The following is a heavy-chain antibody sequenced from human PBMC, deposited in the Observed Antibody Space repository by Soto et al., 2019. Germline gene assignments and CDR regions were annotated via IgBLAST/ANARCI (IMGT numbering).Heavy chain of an antibody. CDR1: GGSISSSNW. CDR3: ARPTDRYYGGGWFAP. J-gene: IGHJ5*02. D-gene: IGHD4-17*01. Sequence: QVQLQESGPGLVKPSGTLSLTCAVSGGSISSSNWWSWVRQPPGKGLEWIGEIYHSGSTNYNPSLKSRVTITGDKSKNQFARKLSSVTGADTAVYYCARPTDRYYGGGWFAPWGQGTLVTVSS. CDR2: IYHSGST. V-gene: IGHV4-4*02.